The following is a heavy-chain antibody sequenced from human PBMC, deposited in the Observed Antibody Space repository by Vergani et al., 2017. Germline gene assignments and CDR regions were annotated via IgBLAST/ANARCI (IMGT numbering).Heavy chain of an antibody. D-gene: IGHD3-10*01. CDR3: ARADYYGSGPSLNWFDP. V-gene: IGHV3-30-3*01. J-gene: IGHJ5*02. CDR1: GFTFSSYA. CDR2: ISYDGSNK. Sequence: VQLVESGGVVVQPGGSLRLSCAASGFTFSSYAMHWVRQAPGKGLEWVAVISYDGSNKYYADSVKGRFTISRDNSKNTLYLLMNSLRAEDTAVYYCARADYYGSGPSLNWFDPWGQGTLVTVSS.